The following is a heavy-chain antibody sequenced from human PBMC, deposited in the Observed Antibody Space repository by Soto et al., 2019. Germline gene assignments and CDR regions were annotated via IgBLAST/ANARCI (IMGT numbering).Heavy chain of an antibody. D-gene: IGHD2-21*01. CDR2: MNPNSGNT. CDR3: ARRLWDYYYYYMDV. V-gene: IGHV1-8*01. Sequence: QVPLVQSGAEVKKPGASVKVSCKASGYTFTSYDINWVRQATGQGLEWMGWMNPNSGNTGYAQKFQGRVTMTRNTSINTAYVELSSLRSEDTAVYYCARRLWDYYYYYMDVWGKGTTVTVSS. J-gene: IGHJ6*03. CDR1: GYTFTSYD.